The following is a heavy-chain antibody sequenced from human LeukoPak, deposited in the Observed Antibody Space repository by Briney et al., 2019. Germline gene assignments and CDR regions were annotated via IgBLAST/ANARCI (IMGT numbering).Heavy chain of an antibody. Sequence: SETLSLTCTVSGGSISSYSWSWIRQPPGKGLEWIGCIYYSGSTNYSPSLKNRVSILGDTSKNQFSLKLSSVTAADTAVYYCARTNSRGNFAPYWYFDLWGRGTLVTVSS. J-gene: IGHJ2*01. CDR2: IYYSGST. D-gene: IGHD3-22*01. CDR1: GGSISSYS. CDR3: ARTNSRGNFAPYWYFDL. V-gene: IGHV4-59*08.